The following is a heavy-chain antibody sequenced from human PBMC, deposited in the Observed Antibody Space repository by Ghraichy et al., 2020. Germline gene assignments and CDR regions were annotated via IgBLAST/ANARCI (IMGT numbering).Heavy chain of an antibody. CDR1: GLTLSSYW. D-gene: IGHD2-2*01. CDR3: VASTSVIDY. Sequence: SLNISCAASGLTLSSYWMHWVRQAPGKGLVWVSRINSDGSSTTYADSVKGRFTISRDTAKNTLYLQMNSLRAEDTAVYYCVASTSVIDYWGQGTLVTVSS. CDR2: INSDGSST. J-gene: IGHJ4*02. V-gene: IGHV3-74*01.